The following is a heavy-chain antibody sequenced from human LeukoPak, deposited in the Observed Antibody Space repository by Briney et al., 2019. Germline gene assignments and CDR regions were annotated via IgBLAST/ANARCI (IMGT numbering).Heavy chain of an antibody. Sequence: GGSLKLSCAASGIIVSNNYMSWVRQAPGKGLEWVSSISSSSSYIYYADSVKGRFTISRDNAKNSLYLQMNSLRAEDTAVYYCARDPVGDWGQGTLVTVSS. CDR3: ARDPVGD. CDR2: ISSSSSYI. V-gene: IGHV3-21*04. CDR1: GIIVSNNY. J-gene: IGHJ4*02. D-gene: IGHD3-16*01.